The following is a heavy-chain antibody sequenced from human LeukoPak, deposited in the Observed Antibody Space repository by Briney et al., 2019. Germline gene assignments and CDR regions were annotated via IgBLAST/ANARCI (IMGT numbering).Heavy chain of an antibody. CDR2: IIPIFGTT. V-gene: IGHV1-46*01. CDR3: ARDLDGNTAMGY. J-gene: IGHJ4*02. D-gene: IGHD5-18*01. Sequence: ASVKVSCKASGYTFTSYYMHWVRQAPGQGLEWMGEIIPIFGTTNYAQKFQGRVTITADKSSSTAFLEVSSLRSDDTAVFYCARDLDGNTAMGYWGQGTLVTVSS. CDR1: GYTFTSYY.